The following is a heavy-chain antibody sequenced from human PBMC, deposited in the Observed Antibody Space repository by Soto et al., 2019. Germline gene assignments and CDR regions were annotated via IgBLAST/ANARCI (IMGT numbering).Heavy chain of an antibody. Sequence: QVQLVQSGAEVRKPGSSVKVSCKASGGIFSSYGISWVRQAPGQGLEWMGGIIPFFVTANYAQKFQARVTIPADKSTSTAYRERSRLRSEDTAVYYCARIDLPAAINKMFEPWGKGTLVTVSS. CDR1: GGIFSSYG. CDR2: IIPFFVTA. D-gene: IGHD2-2*01. J-gene: IGHJ5*02. V-gene: IGHV1-69*06. CDR3: ARIDLPAAINKMFEP.